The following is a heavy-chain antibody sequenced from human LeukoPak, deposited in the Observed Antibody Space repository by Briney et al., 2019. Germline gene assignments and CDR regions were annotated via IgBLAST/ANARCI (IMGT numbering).Heavy chain of an antibody. CDR3: ARDGGYCSSSSCPGGFDY. Sequence: GRSLTPSCAASGFTFSSYGMRSVRHAPGKWLEWVVVIWYYGSNIYYAASVKGRFTISRDNSKNTLYLQMNSLRAEDTAVYYCARDGGYCSSSSCPGGFDYWGQGTLVTVSS. J-gene: IGHJ4*02. V-gene: IGHV3-33*01. CDR2: IWYYGSNI. D-gene: IGHD2-2*01. CDR1: GFTFSSYG.